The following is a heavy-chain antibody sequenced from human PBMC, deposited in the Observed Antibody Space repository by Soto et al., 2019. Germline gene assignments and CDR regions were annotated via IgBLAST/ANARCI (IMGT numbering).Heavy chain of an antibody. CDR3: AKRTVGWYFEL. V-gene: IGHV3-23*01. CDR1: GFTFSSYA. J-gene: IGHJ2*01. CDR2: ISGSGGST. Sequence: EVQLLESGGGLVQPGGSLRLSCAASGFTFSSYAMSWVRQAPGKGLEWVSAISGSGGSTYYAASVRGRLTISRDNSKNTLYLQMNSLRAEDTAVYYCAKRTVGWYFELWGRGTLVTVSS. D-gene: IGHD4-17*01.